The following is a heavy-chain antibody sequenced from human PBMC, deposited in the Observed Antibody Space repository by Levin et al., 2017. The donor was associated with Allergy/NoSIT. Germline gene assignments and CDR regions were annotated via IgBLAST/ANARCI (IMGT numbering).Heavy chain of an antibody. D-gene: IGHD2-15*01. CDR3: ASLPPDASLYQSDF. CDR1: GFTFSSYA. Sequence: GGSLRLSCAASGFTFSSYAMHWVRQAPGKGLEWVAVISYDGSNKYYADSVKGRFTISRDNSKNTLYLQMNSLRAEDTAMYYCASLPPDASLYQSDFWGQGTLVTVSS. J-gene: IGHJ4*02. V-gene: IGHV3-30-3*01. CDR2: ISYDGSNK.